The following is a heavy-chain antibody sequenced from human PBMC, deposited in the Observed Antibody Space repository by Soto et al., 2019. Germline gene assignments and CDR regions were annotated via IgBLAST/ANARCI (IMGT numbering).Heavy chain of an antibody. Sequence: EVQLLQSGGGLVQPGGSLRLSCAASGFSFGNYVMNWVRQAPGKGLEWVSGISDSGGSSSSADSVKGRFTVSRANSKNTLYLQMNSLRAEDSAVYYCAKGNYGDYGGFDPWGQGTLVTVSS. CDR2: ISDSGGSS. CDR1: GFSFGNYV. J-gene: IGHJ5*02. V-gene: IGHV3-23*01. D-gene: IGHD4-17*01. CDR3: AKGNYGDYGGFDP.